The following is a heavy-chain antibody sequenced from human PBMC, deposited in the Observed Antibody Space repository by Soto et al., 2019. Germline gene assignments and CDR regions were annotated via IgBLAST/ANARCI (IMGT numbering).Heavy chain of an antibody. D-gene: IGHD4-17*01. CDR1: GFTFSSYA. Sequence: QVQLVESGGGVVQPGRSLRLSCAASGFTFSSYAMHWVRQAPGKGLEWVAVISYDGSNKYYADSVKGRFTISRDNSKNTLYLQMNSLRAEDTAVYYCARGDVDYGDYVSSYYYYGMDVWGQGTTVTVSS. CDR2: ISYDGSNK. V-gene: IGHV3-30-3*01. J-gene: IGHJ6*02. CDR3: ARGDVDYGDYVSSYYYYGMDV.